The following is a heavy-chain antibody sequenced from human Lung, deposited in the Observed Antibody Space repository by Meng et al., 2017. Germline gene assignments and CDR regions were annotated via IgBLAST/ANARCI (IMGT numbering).Heavy chain of an antibody. D-gene: IGHD2-15*01. V-gene: IGHV3-21*01. J-gene: IGHJ4*02. CDR3: ARGRVVVAATPSDY. CDR2: ISSSST. CDR1: GFTFSSYS. Sequence: EVQLVESGGGLVKPGGSLRLSCAASGFTFSSYSMNWVRQAPGKGLEWVSSISSSSTYADSVKGRFTISRDNAKNSLYLQMNSLRAEDTAVYYCARGRVVVAATPSDYRGQGTLVTVSS.